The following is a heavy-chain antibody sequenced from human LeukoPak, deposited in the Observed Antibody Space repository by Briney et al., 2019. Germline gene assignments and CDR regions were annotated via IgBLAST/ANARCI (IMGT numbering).Heavy chain of an antibody. CDR1: GFTFGNYG. CDR2: IWFDGSNN. J-gene: IGHJ4*02. D-gene: IGHD6-19*01. V-gene: IGHV3-33*08. Sequence: GGSLRLSCAVSGFTFGNYGMHWVRQAPGKGLEWVAVIWFDGSNNYYADSVKGRFTISRDNSKNTLYLQMNSLRAEDTAIYYCARASGWYRDYWGQGTLVTVSS. CDR3: ARASGWYRDY.